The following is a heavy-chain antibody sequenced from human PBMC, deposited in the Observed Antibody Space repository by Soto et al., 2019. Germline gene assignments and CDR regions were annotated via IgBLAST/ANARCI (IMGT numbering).Heavy chain of an antibody. CDR3: ARTAADLGGYYFDY. J-gene: IGHJ4*02. CDR1: GFTFSDYY. V-gene: IGHV3-11*06. D-gene: IGHD6-25*01. Sequence: PGGSLRLSCAASGFTFSDYYMSWIRQAPGKGLEWVSYISSSSSYTNYADSVKGRFTISRDNAKNSLYLQMNSLRAEDTAVYYCARTAADLGGYYFDYWGQGTLVTVSS. CDR2: ISSSSSYT.